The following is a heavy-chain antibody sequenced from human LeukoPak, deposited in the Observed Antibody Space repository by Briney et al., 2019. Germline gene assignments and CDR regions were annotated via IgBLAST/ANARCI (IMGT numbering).Heavy chain of an antibody. CDR1: GGTFGSYA. Sequence: GSSVKVSCKASGGTFGSYAISWVRQAPGQGLEWMGGIIPIFGTANYAQKFQGRVTITTDESTSTAYMELSSLRSEDTAVYYCARGGVHSSSAEPFDYWGQGTLVTVSS. V-gene: IGHV1-69*05. CDR2: IIPIFGTA. D-gene: IGHD6-6*01. J-gene: IGHJ4*02. CDR3: ARGGVHSSSAEPFDY.